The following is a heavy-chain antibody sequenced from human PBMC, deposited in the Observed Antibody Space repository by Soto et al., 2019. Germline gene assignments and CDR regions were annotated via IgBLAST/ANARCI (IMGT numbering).Heavy chain of an antibody. CDR2: INHSGST. V-gene: IGHV4-34*01. CDR1: GGSFSGYY. D-gene: IGHD6-19*01. Sequence: LSLTCAVYGGSFSGYYWSWIRQPPGKGLEWIGEINHSGSTNYNPSLKSRLTISVDTSKNQFSLKLSSVTAADTAVYYCAVRAFSSGWYNFFDYWGQGTLVTVSS. J-gene: IGHJ4*02. CDR3: AVRAFSSGWYNFFDY.